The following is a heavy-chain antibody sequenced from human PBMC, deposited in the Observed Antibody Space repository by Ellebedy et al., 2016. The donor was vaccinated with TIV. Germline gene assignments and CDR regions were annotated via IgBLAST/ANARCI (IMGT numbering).Heavy chain of an antibody. D-gene: IGHD6-13*01. J-gene: IGHJ4*02. CDR3: ARGAMAAAGDDY. V-gene: IGHV3-7*01. Sequence: DSVRGRFTISRDNAKKPLYLQMNSLGAEDTAVYYCARGAMAAAGDDYWGQGTLVTVSS.